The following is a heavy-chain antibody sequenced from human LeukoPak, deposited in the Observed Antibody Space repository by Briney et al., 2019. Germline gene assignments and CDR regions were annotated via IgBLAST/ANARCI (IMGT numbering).Heavy chain of an antibody. V-gene: IGHV4-59*01. J-gene: IGHJ6*02. CDR3: AREDPQTTVPEGMDV. CDR2: IYYSGTT. D-gene: IGHD4-17*01. Sequence: SETLSLTCTVSGGSISYYYWSWIRQSPGKGLEWLGYIYYSGTTNYNPSLKSRITISVETPKNQLSLQLRSVTAADRAVYYCAREDPQTTVPEGMDVWGQGTTVTVSS. CDR1: GGSISYYY.